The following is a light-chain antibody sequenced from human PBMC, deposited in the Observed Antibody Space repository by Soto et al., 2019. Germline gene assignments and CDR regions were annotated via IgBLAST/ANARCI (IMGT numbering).Light chain of an antibody. J-gene: IGKJ1*01. CDR2: HAS. CDR3: QHYNSYSEA. V-gene: IGKV3-20*01. CDR1: QSVSSTH. Sequence: IVLTQSPGTLSLSPGERATLSCRASQSVSSTHLAWYQQKPGQAPRRLIYHASTRATGIPARFSGSGSGTEFTLTISSLQPDDFTTYYCQHYNSYSEAFGQGTKVDIK.